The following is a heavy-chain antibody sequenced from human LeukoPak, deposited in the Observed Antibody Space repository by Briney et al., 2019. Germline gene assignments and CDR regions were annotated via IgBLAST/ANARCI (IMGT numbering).Heavy chain of an antibody. CDR2: IYYSGST. CDR3: ARVVPIAARPHFDY. CDR1: GGSFSGYY. D-gene: IGHD6-6*01. J-gene: IGHJ4*02. Sequence: PSETLSLTCAVYGGSFSGYYWSWIRQPPGKGLEWIGYIYYSGSTNYNPSLKSRVTISVDTSKNQFSLKLSSVTAADTAVYYCARVVPIAARPHFDYWGQGTLVTVSS. V-gene: IGHV4-59*01.